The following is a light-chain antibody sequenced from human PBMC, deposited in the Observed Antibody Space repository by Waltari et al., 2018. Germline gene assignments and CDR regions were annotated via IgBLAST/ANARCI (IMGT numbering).Light chain of an antibody. V-gene: IGKV3-11*01. CDR3: QQRGHWTT. CDR2: DVA. CDR1: QSVSSY. J-gene: IGKJ4*01. Sequence: EIVLTQSPGTLSLSQGERATLFCRASQSVSSYLAWYQQKPGQAPRRLIYDVAKRATGIPAWFSGSGSGTDFTLTISILEPEVSARYYGQQRGHWTTFGGGTKVEIK.